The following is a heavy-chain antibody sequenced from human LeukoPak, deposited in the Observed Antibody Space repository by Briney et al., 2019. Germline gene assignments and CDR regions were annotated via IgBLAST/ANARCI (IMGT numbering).Heavy chain of an antibody. CDR3: ARGTDILTYYYYYMDV. CDR2: IYYSGST. CDR1: GGSISSYY. Sequence: PSETLSLTCTVSGGSISSYYWSWIRQPPGKGLEWIGYIYYSGSTNYNPSLKSRVTISVDTSKNQFSLKLSSVTAADTAVYYCARGTDILTYYYYYMDVWGKGTTVTVSS. V-gene: IGHV4-59*01. D-gene: IGHD3-9*01. J-gene: IGHJ6*03.